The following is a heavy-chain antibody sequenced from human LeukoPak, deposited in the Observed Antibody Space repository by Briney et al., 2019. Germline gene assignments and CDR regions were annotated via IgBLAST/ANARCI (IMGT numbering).Heavy chain of an antibody. D-gene: IGHD3-10*01. Sequence: GGSLRLSCAASGFTFSNSAMSWVRQAPGKGLEWVSTLSGSGITTYYADSVKGRFTISRDTSQNTLYLQMNSLRAEDTAVYYCARYGSGRFFDIWGQGTMVTVSS. CDR2: LSGSGITT. CDR3: ARYGSGRFFDI. V-gene: IGHV3-23*01. CDR1: GFTFSNSA. J-gene: IGHJ3*02.